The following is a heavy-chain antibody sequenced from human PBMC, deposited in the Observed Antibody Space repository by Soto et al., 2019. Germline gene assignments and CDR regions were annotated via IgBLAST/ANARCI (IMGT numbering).Heavy chain of an antibody. D-gene: IGHD2-2*01. Sequence: GGSLRLSCAASGFTFSSYGMDWVRQAPGKGLEWVALNSYDGSKKYYADSVKGRFTISRDNSKNTLYLQMNNLRAEDTALYFCAKEVPGYCSSTSCSAYYYYGMDVWGQGTTVTVSS. V-gene: IGHV3-30*18. CDR3: AKEVPGYCSSTSCSAYYYYGMDV. CDR2: NSYDGSKK. CDR1: GFTFSSYG. J-gene: IGHJ6*02.